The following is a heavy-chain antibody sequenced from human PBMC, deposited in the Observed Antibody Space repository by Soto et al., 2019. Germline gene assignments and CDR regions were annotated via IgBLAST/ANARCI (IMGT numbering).Heavy chain of an antibody. Sequence: SETLSLTCAVSGHSISNGYYWGWIRQPPGKWLEWIGSVFRSGSTYYNPSLMSRVTISVDTSKNQFSLRLSSVTAADTAVYYCARIPAYCYRDCSSSGIHQHYFEYWGQGTLVTVSS. CDR2: VFRSGST. CDR3: ARIPAYCYRDCSSSGIHQHYFEY. CDR1: GHSISNGYY. V-gene: IGHV4-38-2*01. D-gene: IGHD2-21*02. J-gene: IGHJ4*02.